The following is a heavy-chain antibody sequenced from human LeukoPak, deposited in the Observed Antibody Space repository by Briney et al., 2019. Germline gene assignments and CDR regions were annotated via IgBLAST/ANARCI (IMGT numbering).Heavy chain of an antibody. J-gene: IGHJ4*02. CDR3: ARLKGQPYRFDY. Sequence: PGGSLRLSFAASGFTFSSYGMHWVRQAPGKGLEWVAVISYDGSNKYYADSVKGRFTISRDNSKNTLYLQMNSLRAEDTAVYYCARLKGQPYRFDYWGQGTLVTVSS. CDR2: ISYDGSNK. CDR1: GFTFSSYG. D-gene: IGHD1-26*01. V-gene: IGHV3-30*03.